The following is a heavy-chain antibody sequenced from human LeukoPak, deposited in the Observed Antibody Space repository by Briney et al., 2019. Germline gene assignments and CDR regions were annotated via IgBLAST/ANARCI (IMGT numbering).Heavy chain of an antibody. J-gene: IGHJ6*02. CDR1: GFTFSSYA. CDR3: ARDSQYYYGSGSTPGYYYGMDV. V-gene: IGHV3-21*01. Sequence: GGSLRLSCAASGFTFSSYAMNWVRQAPGKGLEWVSSISSSSSYIYYADSVKGRFIISRDNAKNSLYLQMNSLRAEDTAVYYCARDSQYYYGSGSTPGYYYGMDVWGQGTTVTVSS. CDR2: ISSSSSYI. D-gene: IGHD3-10*01.